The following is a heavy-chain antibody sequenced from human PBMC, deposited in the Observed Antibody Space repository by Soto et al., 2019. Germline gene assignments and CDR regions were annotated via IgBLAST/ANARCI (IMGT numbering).Heavy chain of an antibody. D-gene: IGHD3-10*01. CDR3: AREDITMVRGVIYYYYGMDV. CDR2: ISYDGSNK. CDR1: GFTFSSYA. J-gene: IGHJ6*02. V-gene: IGHV3-30-3*01. Sequence: QVQLVESGGGVVQPGRSLRLSCAASGFTFSSYAMHWVRQAPGKGLEWVAVISYDGSNKYYADSVKGRFTISRDNSKNTLYLQMNSLRAEDTAVYYCAREDITMVRGVIYYYYGMDVWGQGTTVTVSS.